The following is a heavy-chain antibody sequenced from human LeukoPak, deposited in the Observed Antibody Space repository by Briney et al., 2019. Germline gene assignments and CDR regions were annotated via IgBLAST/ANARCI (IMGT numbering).Heavy chain of an antibody. Sequence: GGSLRLSCAASGFTVSSNYMSWVRQAPGKGLEWVSVIYSGGNTYYADSVKGRFTISRDNSKNTLYLQMNSLRAEDTAVYYCASGYCSGGHCYSVYFQHWGQGTLGTVSS. V-gene: IGHV3-53*01. J-gene: IGHJ1*01. CDR2: IYSGGNT. CDR3: ASGYCSGGHCYSVYFQH. CDR1: GFTVSSNY. D-gene: IGHD2-15*01.